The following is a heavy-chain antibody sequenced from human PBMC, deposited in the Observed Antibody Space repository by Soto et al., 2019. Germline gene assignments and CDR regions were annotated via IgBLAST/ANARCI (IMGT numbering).Heavy chain of an antibody. CDR2: INPNSGGT. CDR1: GYTFTGYY. CDR3: ARDGGQTYDFWSGPNYGMDV. J-gene: IGHJ6*02. Sequence: ASVNVSCKASGYTFTGYYMHWVRQAPGQGLEWMGWINPNSGGTNYAQKFQGWVTMTRDTSISTAYMELSRLRSDDTAVYYCARDGGQTYDFWSGPNYGMDVWGQGTTVTVSS. D-gene: IGHD3-3*01. V-gene: IGHV1-2*04.